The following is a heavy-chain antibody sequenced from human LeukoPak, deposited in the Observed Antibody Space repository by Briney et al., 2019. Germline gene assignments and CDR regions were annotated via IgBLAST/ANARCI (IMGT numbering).Heavy chain of an antibody. CDR1: GYTFTGYH. V-gene: IGHV1-2*02. D-gene: IGHD4-23*01. CDR2: INPNNGGT. J-gene: IGHJ4*02. Sequence: DSVKVSCKASGYTFTGYHMHWVRQAPGQGLEWMGSINPNNGGTNYAQNFQGRVTMTRDTSINTAYMELSRLRSDDTAVYYCARHPAVVTHLDYWGQGTLVTVSS. CDR3: ARHPAVVTHLDY.